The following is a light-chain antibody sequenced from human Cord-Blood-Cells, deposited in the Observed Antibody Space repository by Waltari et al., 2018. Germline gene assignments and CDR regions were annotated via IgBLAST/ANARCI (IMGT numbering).Light chain of an antibody. Sequence: DIQMTQSPSSLSASVGDSVTITCRASQSISSYLNWYQQKPGKAPKLLIYAASSLQSGVPSRVSGSGSGTDFTLTISSLQPEDFATYYCQQSYSTPWTFGQGTKVEIK. V-gene: IGKV1-39*01. CDR3: QQSYSTPWT. CDR1: QSISSY. J-gene: IGKJ1*01. CDR2: AAS.